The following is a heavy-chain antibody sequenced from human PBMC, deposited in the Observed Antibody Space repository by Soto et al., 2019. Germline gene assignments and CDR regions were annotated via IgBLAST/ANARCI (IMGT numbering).Heavy chain of an antibody. CDR2: INHSGST. V-gene: IGHV4-34*01. J-gene: IGHJ4*02. D-gene: IGHD1-20*01. Sequence: PSETLSLTCAVYGGSFSGYYWSWIRQPPGKGLEWIGEINHSGSTNYNPSLKSRVTISVDTSKNQFSLKLSSVTAPDTAVYYCAKGRYNWNYWGQGTLVSVSS. CDR3: AKGRYNWNY. CDR1: GGSFSGYY.